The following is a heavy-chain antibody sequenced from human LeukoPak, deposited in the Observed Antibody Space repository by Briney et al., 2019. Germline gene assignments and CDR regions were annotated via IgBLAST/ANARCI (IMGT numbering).Heavy chain of an antibody. CDR3: ARDPYDYYYDSSGSEYNWFDP. D-gene: IGHD3-22*01. Sequence: GASVKVSCEASGYTFTGYYMHWVRQAPGQGLEWMGWINPNSGGTNYAQKFQGRVTMTRDTSISTAYMELSRLRSDDTAVYYCARDPYDYYYDSSGSEYNWFDPWGQGTLVTVSS. V-gene: IGHV1-2*02. CDR2: INPNSGGT. J-gene: IGHJ5*02. CDR1: GYTFTGYY.